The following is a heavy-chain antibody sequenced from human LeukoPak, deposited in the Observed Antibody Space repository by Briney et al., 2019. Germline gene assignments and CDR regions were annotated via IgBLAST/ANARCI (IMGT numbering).Heavy chain of an antibody. D-gene: IGHD1-7*01. CDR1: GFTFSDYA. CDR2: ISKDGSDK. V-gene: IGHV3-30-3*01. CDR3: ARDYWWNYDY. J-gene: IGHJ4*02. Sequence: GGSLRLSCAAPGFTFSDYAMHWVRQAPGKGLEWVAVISKDGSDKYYPGSVRGRFTISRDNSKNTIYLQTDSLRAEDTAIYYCARDYWWNYDYWGQGTLVTVSS.